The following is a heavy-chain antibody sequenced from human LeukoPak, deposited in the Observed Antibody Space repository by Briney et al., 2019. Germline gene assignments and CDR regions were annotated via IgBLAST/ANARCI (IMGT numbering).Heavy chain of an antibody. J-gene: IGHJ5*02. V-gene: IGHV4-34*01. CDR3: ASRYHPPAAMAASSSWFDP. CDR1: GGSFSGYR. Sequence: SETLSLTCAVYGGSFSGYRWSWIRQPPGKGLEWIGEINHSGSTNYNPSLKSRVTISVDMSKNQFSLRLTSVTAADTAVYYCASRYHPPAAMAASSSWFDPWGQGTLVTVSS. CDR2: INHSGST. D-gene: IGHD2-2*01.